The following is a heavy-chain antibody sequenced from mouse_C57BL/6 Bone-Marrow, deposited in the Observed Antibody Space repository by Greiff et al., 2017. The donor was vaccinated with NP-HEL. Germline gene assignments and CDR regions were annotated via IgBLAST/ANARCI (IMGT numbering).Heavy chain of an antibody. CDR1: GFSLTSYG. Sequence: VKLMESGPGLVQPSQSLSITCTVSGFSLTSYGVHWVRQSPGKGLEWLGVIWRGGSTDYNAAFMSRLSITKDNSKSQVFFKMNSLQADDTAIYYCAKNANFGSSLWYFDVWGTGTTVTVSS. CDR2: IWRGGST. J-gene: IGHJ1*03. CDR3: AKNANFGSSLWYFDV. V-gene: IGHV2-5*01. D-gene: IGHD1-1*01.